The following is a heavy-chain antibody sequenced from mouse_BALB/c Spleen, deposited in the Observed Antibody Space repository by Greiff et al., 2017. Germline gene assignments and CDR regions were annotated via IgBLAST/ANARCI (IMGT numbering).Heavy chain of an antibody. CDR3: ARNYDYDGYYAMDY. V-gene: IGHV1-7*01. Sequence: QVQLQQSGAELAKPGASVKMSCKASGYTFTSYWMHWVKQRPGQGLEWIGYINPSTGYTEYNQKFKDKATLTADKSSSTAYMQLSSLTSEDSAVYYCARNYDYDGYYAMDYWGQGTSVTVSS. J-gene: IGHJ4*01. CDR1: GYTFTSYW. CDR2: INPSTGYT. D-gene: IGHD2-4*01.